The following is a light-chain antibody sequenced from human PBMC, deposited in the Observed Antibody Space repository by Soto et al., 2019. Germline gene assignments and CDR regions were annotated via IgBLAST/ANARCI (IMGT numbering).Light chain of an antibody. CDR2: ESS. CDR1: QNVANY. CDR3: QQSNNWPKT. V-gene: IGKV3-11*01. Sequence: EIGLTQSPATLSLSPGERATLSCRASQNVANYLDWYQQKPGQAPRLLIYESSNRATGIAARFSGSGSGTDFTLTISSLQPEDFAVYYCQQSNNWPKTFGQGTKVDNK. J-gene: IGKJ1*01.